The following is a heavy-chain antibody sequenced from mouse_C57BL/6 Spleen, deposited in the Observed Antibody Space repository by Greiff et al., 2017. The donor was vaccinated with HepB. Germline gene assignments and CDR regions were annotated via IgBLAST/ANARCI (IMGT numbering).Heavy chain of an antibody. CDR2: IWSGGST. Sequence: QVQLQQSGPGLVQPSQRLSIPCKVSGFSFTSDGSYWVRQSPGKGLEWLGVIWSGGSTDYNAAFISRLSISKDNSKSQVFFKMNSLQADDTAIYYCARNGDGYYGAMDYWGQGTSVTVSS. J-gene: IGHJ4*01. CDR3: ARNGDGYYGAMDY. D-gene: IGHD2-3*01. V-gene: IGHV2-2*01. CDR1: GFSFTSDG.